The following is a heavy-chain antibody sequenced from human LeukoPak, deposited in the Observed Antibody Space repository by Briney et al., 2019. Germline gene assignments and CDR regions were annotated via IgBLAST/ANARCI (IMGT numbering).Heavy chain of an antibody. CDR1: GFTFSSYS. J-gene: IGHJ4*02. Sequence: GGSLRLSCAASGFTFSSYSMNWVRQAPGKGLEWVSYISSSSSTIYYADSVKGRFTISRDNAKNSLYLQTNSLRAEDTAVYYCATYYDFWSGYSRSYYFDYWGQGTLVTVSS. CDR3: ATYYDFWSGYSRSYYFDY. V-gene: IGHV3-48*01. D-gene: IGHD3-3*01. CDR2: ISSSSSTI.